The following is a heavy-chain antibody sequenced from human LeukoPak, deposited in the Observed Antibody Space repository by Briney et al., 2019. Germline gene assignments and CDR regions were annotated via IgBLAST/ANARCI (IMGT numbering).Heavy chain of an antibody. CDR3: AELGITMIGGV. CDR2: ISSSGSTI. D-gene: IGHD3-10*02. J-gene: IGHJ6*04. Sequence: GGSQRLSCAASGFTFSSYELNWVRQDPGKGLEWVSYISSSGSTIYYADSVKGRFTISRDNAKNSLYLQMNSLRAEDTAVYYCAELGITMIGGVWGKGTTVTISS. CDR1: GFTFSSYE. V-gene: IGHV3-48*03.